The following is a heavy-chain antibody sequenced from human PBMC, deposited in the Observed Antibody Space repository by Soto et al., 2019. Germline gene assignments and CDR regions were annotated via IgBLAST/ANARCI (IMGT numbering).Heavy chain of an antibody. Sequence: QVQLQESGPGLVKPSETLSLTCTVSGGSISSYYWSWIRQPPGKGLEWIGYIYYSGSTNYNPSLTSLVTISVDPSKNQFSLKLSSVTAADTAVYYCAKNYGNAFDIWGQGTMVTVSS. J-gene: IGHJ3*02. V-gene: IGHV4-59*01. CDR3: AKNYGNAFDI. D-gene: IGHD3-10*01. CDR2: IYYSGST. CDR1: GGSISSYY.